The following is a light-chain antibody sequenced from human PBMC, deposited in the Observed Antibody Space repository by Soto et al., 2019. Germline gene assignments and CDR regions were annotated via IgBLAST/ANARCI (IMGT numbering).Light chain of an antibody. J-gene: IGLJ2*01. CDR1: SSDVGSYNR. Sequence: QSVLTQPASVSGSPGQSITISCTGTSSDVGSYNRVSWYQQHPGKVPKLMLSEVTKRPSGLTNRFSGSKSGNTSSLTISGLQAEDEADYYCCSYAGSGTYVVFGGGTKLTVL. CDR2: EVT. V-gene: IGLV2-23*02. CDR3: CSYAGSGTYVV.